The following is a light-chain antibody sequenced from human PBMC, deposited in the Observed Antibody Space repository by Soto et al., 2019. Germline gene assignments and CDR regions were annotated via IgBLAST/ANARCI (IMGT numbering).Light chain of an antibody. CDR1: SSDVGGYNY. V-gene: IGLV2-14*01. CDR2: EVS. J-gene: IGLJ3*02. CDR3: SSYTRSSTWV. Sequence: QSALTQPASVSGSPGQSITITCTGTSSDVGGYNYVSWYQQHPGKAPKLMISEVSNRPSGVSNRFSGSKSGNTASLTISGLPAEDEADYYCSSYTRSSTWVFGGGTKLTVL.